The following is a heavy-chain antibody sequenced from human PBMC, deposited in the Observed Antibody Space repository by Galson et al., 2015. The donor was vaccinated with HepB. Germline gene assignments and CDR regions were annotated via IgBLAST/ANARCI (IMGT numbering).Heavy chain of an antibody. D-gene: IGHD1-26*01. CDR3: AKVPSHSGSRVQLDY. V-gene: IGHV3-23*01. CDR2: ISGSGGST. CDR1: GFTFSSYA. Sequence: SLRLSCAASGFTFSSYALSWVRQAPGKGLEWVSGISGSGGSTYYADSVQGRFTISRDNSKNTLFLQMNSLRAEDTAVYYCAKVPSHSGSRVQLDYWGQGALVTVSS. J-gene: IGHJ4*02.